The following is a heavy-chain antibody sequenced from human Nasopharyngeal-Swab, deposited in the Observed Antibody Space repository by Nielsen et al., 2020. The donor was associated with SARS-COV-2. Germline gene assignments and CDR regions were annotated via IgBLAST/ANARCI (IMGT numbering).Heavy chain of an antibody. J-gene: IGHJ6*02. CDR1: GGAFGGFY. V-gene: IGHV4-34*01. D-gene: IGHD1-1*01. CDR2: INPSGST. CDR3: ARGRRERAPRYYYYGMDV. Sequence: GSLRLSCAVYGGAFGGFYWSWIRQSPGEGLEWIGEINPSGSTDYNPSLKSRVSMSVDTSKNQVFLNLRSVTAADTAVYYCARGRRERAPRYYYYGMDVWGQGTTVTVS.